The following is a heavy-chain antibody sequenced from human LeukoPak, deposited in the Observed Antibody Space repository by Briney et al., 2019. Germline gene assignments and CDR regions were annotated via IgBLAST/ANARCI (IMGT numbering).Heavy chain of an antibody. CDR1: GGSFSGYY. Sequence: SETLSLTCAVYGGSFSGYYWSWIRQPPGKGLEWIGEINHSGSTNYNPSLKSRVTISVDTSKNQFSLKLSSVTAAETAVYYCAREGRYRYGYNEYHSYMDIWGKGTTVTVSS. D-gene: IGHD5-24*01. CDR3: AREGRYRYGYNEYHSYMDI. V-gene: IGHV4-34*01. J-gene: IGHJ6*03. CDR2: INHSGST.